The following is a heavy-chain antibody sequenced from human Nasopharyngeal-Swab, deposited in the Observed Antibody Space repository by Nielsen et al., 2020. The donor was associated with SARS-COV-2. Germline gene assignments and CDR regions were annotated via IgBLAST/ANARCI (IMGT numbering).Heavy chain of an antibody. J-gene: IGHJ6*02. D-gene: IGHD6-19*01. CDR2: ISGSGSTI. Sequence: GGSLRLSCAASGFTFSDYYMSWIRQAPGKGLEWVSYISGSGSTIYYADSVKGRFTISRDNAKNSLYLQMNSLRAEDTAVYYCARSGYSSGWYVPETFYYYYGMDVWGQGTTVTVSS. V-gene: IGHV3-11*01. CDR3: ARSGYSSGWYVPETFYYYYGMDV. CDR1: GFTFSDYY.